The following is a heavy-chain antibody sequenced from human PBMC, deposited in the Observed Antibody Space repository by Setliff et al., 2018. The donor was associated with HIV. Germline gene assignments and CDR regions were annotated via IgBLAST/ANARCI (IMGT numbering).Heavy chain of an antibody. CDR3: ARRRSVALSPFDY. V-gene: IGHV4-59*08. Sequence: SETLSLTCSVSGGSMSGYYWSWIRQPPGNGLEYIGDVYFSGTANYNSSLKSRVTISIDTSRSHFSRRLTSVTAADTAVYYCARRRSVALSPFDYWGQGALVTVSS. J-gene: IGHJ4*02. CDR1: GGSMSGYY. CDR2: VYFSGTA.